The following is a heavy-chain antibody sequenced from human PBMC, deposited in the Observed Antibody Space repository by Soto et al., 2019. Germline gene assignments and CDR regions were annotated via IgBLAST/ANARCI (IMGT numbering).Heavy chain of an antibody. CDR3: ASGGEYYDENLPHYYFFGMHV. CDR1: GGTFSNYP. CDR2: IIPIFGKA. D-gene: IGHD3-16*01. J-gene: IGHJ6*02. Sequence: QVQLVQSGAEVKKPGSSLKVSCKASGGTFSNYPITWVRRAPGQCLEWLGGIIPIFGKADYTQKFQGRVTITADEPTSTAYMEISSLRSEDTAVYYCASGGEYYDENLPHYYFFGMHVWGPGTTVTVSS. V-gene: IGHV1-69*01.